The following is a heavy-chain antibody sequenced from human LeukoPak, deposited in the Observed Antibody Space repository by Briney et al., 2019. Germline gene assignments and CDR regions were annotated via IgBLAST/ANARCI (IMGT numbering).Heavy chain of an antibody. Sequence: PGGSLRLSCAASGFTFSNYALSWVRQAPGKGLEWASSISSSSSYIYYADSVKGRFTISRDNAKNSLYLQMNSLRAEDTAVYYCARDQSYSSGWDWGQGTLVTVSS. J-gene: IGHJ4*02. CDR2: ISSSSSYI. D-gene: IGHD6-19*01. V-gene: IGHV3-21*01. CDR1: GFTFSNYA. CDR3: ARDQSYSSGWD.